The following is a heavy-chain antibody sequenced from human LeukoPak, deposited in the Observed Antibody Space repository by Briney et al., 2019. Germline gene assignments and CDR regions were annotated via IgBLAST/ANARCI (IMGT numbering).Heavy chain of an antibody. D-gene: IGHD2-2*01. V-gene: IGHV3-30*02. CDR3: AKAGLYCSSTSCYHYYYCYMDV. J-gene: IGHJ6*03. CDR2: IRYDGSNK. Sequence: PGGSLRLSCAASGFTFSSYGMHWVRQAPGKGLEWVAFIRYDGSNKYYADSVKGRFTISRDNSKNTLYLQMNSLRAEDTAVYYCAKAGLYCSSTSCYHYYYCYMDVWGKGTTVTVSS. CDR1: GFTFSSYG.